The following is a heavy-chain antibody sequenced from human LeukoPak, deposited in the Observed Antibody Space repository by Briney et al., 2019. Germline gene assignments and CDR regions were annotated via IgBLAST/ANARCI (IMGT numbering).Heavy chain of an antibody. CDR2: ISAYNGNT. CDR3: ARDHGIAAAGPFDY. Sequence: ASVKVSCKASGYTFTSYGISWVRQAPGQGLEWMGWISAYNGNTNYAQKLQGRVTMTTDTSTSTAYMELRSLRSDDAAVYYCARDHGIAAAGPFDYWGQGTLVTVSS. V-gene: IGHV1-18*01. CDR1: GYTFTSYG. D-gene: IGHD6-13*01. J-gene: IGHJ4*02.